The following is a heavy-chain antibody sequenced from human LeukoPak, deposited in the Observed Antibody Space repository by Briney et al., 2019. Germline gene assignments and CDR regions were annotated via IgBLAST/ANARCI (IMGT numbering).Heavy chain of an antibody. CDR1: GGSISSYY. CDR3: ARDYYGSGSYYSEGLDY. J-gene: IGHJ4*02. D-gene: IGHD3-10*01. V-gene: IGHV4-59*01. CDR2: IYYSGST. Sequence: SETLSLTCTVSGGSISSYYWSWIRQPPGKGLEWIGYIYYSGSTNYNPSLKSRVTISVDTSKNQFSLKLSSVTAADTAVYYCARDYYGSGSYYSEGLDYWGQGTLATVSS.